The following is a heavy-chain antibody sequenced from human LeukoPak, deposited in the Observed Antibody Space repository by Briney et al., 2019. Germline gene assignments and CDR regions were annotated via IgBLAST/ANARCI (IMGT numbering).Heavy chain of an antibody. CDR2: INPNSGGT. V-gene: IGHV1-2*02. J-gene: IGHJ4*02. CDR3: AREAAAGTIDY. CDR1: GYTFTGYY. Sequence: ASVKVSCKASGYTFTGYYIHWVRQAPGQGLEWMGWINPNSGGTNYAQKFQGRVTMTRDTSINTAYMELGRLRSDDTAVYYCAREAAAGTIDYWGQGTLVTVSS. D-gene: IGHD6-13*01.